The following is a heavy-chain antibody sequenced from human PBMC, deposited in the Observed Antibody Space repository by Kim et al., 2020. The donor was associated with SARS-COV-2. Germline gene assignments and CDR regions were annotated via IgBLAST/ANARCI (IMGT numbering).Heavy chain of an antibody. Sequence: SQTLSLTCAISGDSVSSNSAAWNWIRQSPSRGLEWLGRTYYRSNWYNDYAVSVKSRITINPDTSKNQFSLQLNSVTPEDTAVYYCARERYYYDRSGYYRWFDPWGQGTLVTVS. CDR2: TYYRSNWYN. CDR1: GDSVSSNSAA. J-gene: IGHJ5*02. D-gene: IGHD3-22*01. CDR3: ARERYYYDRSGYYRWFDP. V-gene: IGHV6-1*01.